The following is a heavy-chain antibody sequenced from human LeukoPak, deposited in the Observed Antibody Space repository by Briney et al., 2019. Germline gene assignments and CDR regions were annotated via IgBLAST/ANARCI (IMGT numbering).Heavy chain of an antibody. CDR3: ARGFIVVPAAMFDY. V-gene: IGHV4-34*01. Sequence: PSATLSLTCAVDGGFFSGYCWSSIRQPPGKGLGWIGEINHSGSTNYNPSLKSRVTISVDTSKNQFSLKLSSVTAADTAVYYCARGFIVVPAAMFDYWGQGTLVTVSS. CDR1: GGFFSGYC. J-gene: IGHJ4*02. D-gene: IGHD2-2*01. CDR2: INHSGST.